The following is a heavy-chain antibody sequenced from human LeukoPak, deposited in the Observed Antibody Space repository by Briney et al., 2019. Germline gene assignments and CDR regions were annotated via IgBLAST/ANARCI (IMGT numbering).Heavy chain of an antibody. Sequence: PGGSLRLSCAASGFTFSSYWMSWVRQAPGKGLEWVANIKRDGSEKYYVDSVKGRFTISRDNAKNSLYLQMNSLRAEDTAVYYCARIFFSGYDLYFDYWGQGTLVTVSS. V-gene: IGHV3-7*01. D-gene: IGHD5-12*01. J-gene: IGHJ4*02. CDR3: ARIFFSGYDLYFDY. CDR1: GFTFSSYW. CDR2: IKRDGSEK.